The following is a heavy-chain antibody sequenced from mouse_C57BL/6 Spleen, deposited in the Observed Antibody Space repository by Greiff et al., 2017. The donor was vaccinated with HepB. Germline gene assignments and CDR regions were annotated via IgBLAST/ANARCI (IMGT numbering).Heavy chain of an antibody. CDR3: ARWSAEQLRAWFAY. Sequence: VQLQQSGAELMKPGASVKLSCKATGYTFTGYWIEWVKQRPGHGLEWIGEIIPGSGSTNYNEKFKGKATFTAETSSNTAYMKLYSLTTEDPAIYSGARWSAEQLRAWFAYWGQGTLVTVSA. J-gene: IGHJ3*01. CDR2: IIPGSGST. D-gene: IGHD3-2*02. CDR1: GYTFTGYW. V-gene: IGHV1-9*01.